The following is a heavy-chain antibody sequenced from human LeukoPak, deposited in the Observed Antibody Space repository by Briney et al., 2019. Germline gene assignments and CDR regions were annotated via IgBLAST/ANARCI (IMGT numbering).Heavy chain of an antibody. V-gene: IGHV3-30*18. Sequence: GGSLRLSCAASGFTFSSYEMNWVRQAPGKGLEWVAVISYDGNTKYYADSVKGRFTFSRDNSRNTLYLQMNSLRAEDTAIFYCAKEGSSGFIDSWGQGTLVTVSS. CDR3: AKEGSSGFIDS. CDR1: GFTFSSYE. D-gene: IGHD6-19*01. J-gene: IGHJ4*02. CDR2: ISYDGNTK.